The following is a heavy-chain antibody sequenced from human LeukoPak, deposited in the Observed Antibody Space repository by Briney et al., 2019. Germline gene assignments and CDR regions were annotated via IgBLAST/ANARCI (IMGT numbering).Heavy chain of an antibody. Sequence: PSETLSLTCTVSGYSISSGYYWSWIRQPPGKGLEWIGEINHSGSTNYNPSLKSRVTISVDTSKNQFSLKLSSVTAADTAVYYCARGAARYCSSTSCNYFDYWGQGTLVTVSS. CDR2: INHSGST. D-gene: IGHD2-2*01. CDR3: ARGAARYCSSTSCNYFDY. J-gene: IGHJ4*02. CDR1: GYSISSGYY. V-gene: IGHV4-38-2*02.